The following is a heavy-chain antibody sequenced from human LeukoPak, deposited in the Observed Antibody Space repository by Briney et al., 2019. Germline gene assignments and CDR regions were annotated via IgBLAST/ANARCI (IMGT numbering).Heavy chain of an antibody. V-gene: IGHV3-23*01. J-gene: IGHJ4*02. CDR3: AKVLRYFDWLDY. CDR2: ISGSGGST. Sequence: GGSLRLSCAASGFTFSSYGMSWVRQAPGKGLEWVSAISGSGGSTYYADSVKGRFTISRDNSKNTLYLQMNSLRAEDTAVYYCAKVLRYFDWLDYWGQGTLVTVSS. CDR1: GFTFSSYG. D-gene: IGHD3-9*01.